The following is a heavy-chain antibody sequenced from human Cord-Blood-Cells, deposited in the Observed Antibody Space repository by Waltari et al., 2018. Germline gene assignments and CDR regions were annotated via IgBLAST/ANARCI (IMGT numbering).Heavy chain of an antibody. D-gene: IGHD2-8*01. CDR2: IYYSGIT. V-gene: IGHV4-39*01. CDR1: GGSISSSSYY. J-gene: IGHJ5*02. CDR3: ARRLQYMYVPYNWFDP. Sequence: QLQLQESGPGLVKPSETLSLTCTVSGGSISSSSYYWGWIRQPPGKGLEWIGSIYYSGITYYNPSLKSRVTISVDTSKNQFSLKLSSVTAADTAVYYCARRLQYMYVPYNWFDPWGQGTLVTVSS.